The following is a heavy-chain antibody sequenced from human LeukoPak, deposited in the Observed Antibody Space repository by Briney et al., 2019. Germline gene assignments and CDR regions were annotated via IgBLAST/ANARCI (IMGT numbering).Heavy chain of an antibody. CDR3: ARDDNRGYEL. Sequence: PGGSLRLSCAASGFTVSSNYMSWVRQAPGKGLEWVSHISSGSSTIYYADSVKGRFTISRDNAKSSLYLQMNSLRAEDTAVYYCARDDNRGYELWGQGTLVTVSS. CDR1: GFTVSSNY. V-gene: IGHV3-48*01. J-gene: IGHJ4*02. D-gene: IGHD3-22*01. CDR2: ISSGSSTI.